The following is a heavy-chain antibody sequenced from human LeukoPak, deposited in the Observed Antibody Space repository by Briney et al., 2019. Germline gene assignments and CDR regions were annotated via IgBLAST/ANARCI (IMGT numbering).Heavy chain of an antibody. Sequence: GGSLRLSCAASGFTFSSYSMNWVRQAPGKGLEWVAVISYDGSNKYYADSVKGRFTISRDNSKNTLYLQMNSLRAEDTAVYYCARDLVTMIVVVIVAWWGQGTLVTVSS. D-gene: IGHD3-22*01. CDR1: GFTFSSYS. J-gene: IGHJ1*01. CDR2: ISYDGSNK. CDR3: ARDLVTMIVVVIVAW. V-gene: IGHV3-30*03.